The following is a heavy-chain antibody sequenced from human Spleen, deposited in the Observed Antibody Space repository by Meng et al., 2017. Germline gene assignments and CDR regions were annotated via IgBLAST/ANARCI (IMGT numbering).Heavy chain of an antibody. CDR3: GDDFWC. J-gene: IGHJ4*02. CDR2: ISRDDGSP. CDR1: GFIFSSYS. V-gene: IGHV3-23*04. Sequence: EVQLVESGGGVLQPGRSLRLSCAASGFIFSSYSMSWFRQTPGKGLEWVSAISRDDGSPYYADSVKGRFTISRDNSKNTLFLQMNSLRVEDTALYYCGDDFWCWGQGTLVTVSS. D-gene: IGHD3-3*01.